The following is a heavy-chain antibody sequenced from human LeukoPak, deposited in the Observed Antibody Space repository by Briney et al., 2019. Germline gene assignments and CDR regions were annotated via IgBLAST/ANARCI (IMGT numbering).Heavy chain of an antibody. V-gene: IGHV4-39*01. J-gene: IGHJ6*02. Sequence: SETLSLTCTVSGGSISSSSYYWGWIRQPPGKGLEWIGSIYYSGSTYYNPSIKSRVTISVDTSKNQFSLKLSSVTAAETAVYYCARPRIAAAGKRAEYYYYGMDVWGQGTTVTVSS. CDR2: IYYSGST. CDR3: ARPRIAAAGKRAEYYYYGMDV. CDR1: GGSISSSSYY. D-gene: IGHD6-13*01.